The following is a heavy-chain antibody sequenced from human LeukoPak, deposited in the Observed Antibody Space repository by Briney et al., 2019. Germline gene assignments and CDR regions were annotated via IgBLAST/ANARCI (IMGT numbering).Heavy chain of an antibody. CDR1: GLIFSSYG. CDR3: AKLGYCSGGSCSQNDAFDI. J-gene: IGHJ3*02. CDR2: ISYDGSHK. D-gene: IGHD2-15*01. V-gene: IGHV3-30*18. Sequence: GRSLRLSCAVYGLIFSSYGMHWARQAPGRGLGWEAVISYDGSHKYYADSVKGRFTISSDNSKNTLYLQMNSLRAEDTAVYYCAKLGYCSGGSCSQNDAFDIWGQGTMVTVSS.